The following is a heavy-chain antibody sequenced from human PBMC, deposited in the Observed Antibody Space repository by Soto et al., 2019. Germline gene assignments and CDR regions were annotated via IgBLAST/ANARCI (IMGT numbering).Heavy chain of an antibody. CDR1: GASVAGGSYY. J-gene: IGHJ5*02. D-gene: IGHD5-12*01. CDR2: IPSRGRP. V-gene: IGHV4-30-4*01. Sequence: QVQLRESGPGLVKPSQTLSLTCSVPGASVAGGSYYWSWVRQPPGEGLEWIGYIPSRGRPFYNPSLTSRGTISADTSKNQLSLQLTSVTAADTAVYYCARDTYSGYDFGLWGQGTLVTVSS. CDR3: ARDTYSGYDFGL.